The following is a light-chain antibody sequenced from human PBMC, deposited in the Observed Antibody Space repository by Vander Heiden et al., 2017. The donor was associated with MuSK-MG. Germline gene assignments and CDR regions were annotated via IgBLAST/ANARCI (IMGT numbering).Light chain of an antibody. CDR2: SLS. CDR1: QSLLDSDDGNTY. CDR3: RQCLTLRYT. J-gene: IGKJ4*01. V-gene: IGKV2-40*01. Sequence: DIVMTQSPLSLPVTPGESASISCRSSQSLLDSDDGNTYLDWYLQKPGQSPQLLIYSLSYRASGVPDRSSGSGSGTDFTRKISRVEADDVGVYYCRQCLTLRYTFGGGTKVELK.